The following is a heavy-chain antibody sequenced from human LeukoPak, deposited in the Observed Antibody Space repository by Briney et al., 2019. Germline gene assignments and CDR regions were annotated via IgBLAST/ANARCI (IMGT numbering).Heavy chain of an antibody. Sequence: SETLSLTCTVSGGSISSSSYYWGWIRQPPGKGLEWIGSIYYSGSTYYNPSLKSRVTISVDTSKNQFSLKLSSVTAADTAVYYCARQGPSVGANTDYYYGMDVWGQGTTVTVSS. V-gene: IGHV4-39*01. CDR1: GGSISSSSYY. D-gene: IGHD1-26*01. CDR3: ARQGPSVGANTDYYYGMDV. J-gene: IGHJ6*02. CDR2: IYYSGST.